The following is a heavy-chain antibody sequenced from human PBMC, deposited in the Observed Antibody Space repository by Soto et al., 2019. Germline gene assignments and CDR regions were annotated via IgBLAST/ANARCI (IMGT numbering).Heavy chain of an antibody. J-gene: IGHJ1*01. CDR2: IKSKTDGGTT. Sequence: GGSLRLSCAASGFTFSNAWMSWVRQAPGKGLEWVGRIKSKTDGGTTDYAAPVKGRFTISRDDSKNTLYLQMNSLKTEDTAVYYCTTDSGGGRRGSYFQHWGQGTLVTVSS. V-gene: IGHV3-15*01. D-gene: IGHD2-15*01. CDR1: GFTFSNAW. CDR3: TTDSGGGRRGSYFQH.